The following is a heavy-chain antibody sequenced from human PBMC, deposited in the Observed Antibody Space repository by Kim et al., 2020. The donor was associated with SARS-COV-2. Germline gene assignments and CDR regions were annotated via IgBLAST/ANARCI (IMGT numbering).Heavy chain of an antibody. J-gene: IGHJ4*02. Sequence: VKSRITITPATSKNQFSLQLNSVTPEDTAVYYCARDPSTKFYGSGSYFDYWGQGTLVTVSS. CDR3: ARDPSTKFYGSGSYFDY. V-gene: IGHV6-1*01. D-gene: IGHD3-10*01.